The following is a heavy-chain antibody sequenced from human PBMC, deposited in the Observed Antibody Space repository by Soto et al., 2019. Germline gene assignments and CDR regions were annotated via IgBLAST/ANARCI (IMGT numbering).Heavy chain of an antibody. CDR1: GDSVSSNSAA. J-gene: IGHJ5*02. CDR3: ARDYYYDSSGRNWFDP. CDR2: TYYRSKWYN. V-gene: IGHV6-1*01. D-gene: IGHD3-22*01. Sequence: QTLSLTCAISGDSVSSNSAAWNWIRQSPSRGLEWLGRTYYRSKWYNDYAVSVKSRITINPDTSKNQFSLQLNSVTPEDTAVYYCARDYYYDSSGRNWFDPWGQGTLVTVSS.